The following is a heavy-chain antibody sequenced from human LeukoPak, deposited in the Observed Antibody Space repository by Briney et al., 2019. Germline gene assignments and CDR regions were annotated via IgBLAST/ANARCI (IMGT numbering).Heavy chain of an antibody. CDR3: ARVRDYGRSLDY. D-gene: IGHD4/OR15-4a*01. J-gene: IGHJ4*02. V-gene: IGHV1-18*01. Sequence: ASVKVSCTASGYTFTTYGISWVRQAPGQGLEWMGWISFYNGNTNYAPKLQGRVTMTTDTFTSTAYMELRSLRSDDTAVYYCARVRDYGRSLDYWSQGTLVTVSS. CDR2: ISFYNGNT. CDR1: GYTFTTYG.